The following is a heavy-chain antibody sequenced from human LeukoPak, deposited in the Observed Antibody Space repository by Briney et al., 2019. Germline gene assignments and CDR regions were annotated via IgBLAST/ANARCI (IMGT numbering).Heavy chain of an antibody. Sequence: SETLSLTCTVSGGSISSYYWSWIRQPAGKGLEWIGRIYTSGSTNYNPSLKSRVTMSVDTSKNQFSLKLSSVTAADTAVYYCARVPYSSGWYRDYYYYGMDVWGQGTTVTVSS. V-gene: IGHV4-4*07. J-gene: IGHJ6*02. CDR3: ARVPYSSGWYRDYYYYGMDV. D-gene: IGHD6-19*01. CDR1: GGSISSYY. CDR2: IYTSGST.